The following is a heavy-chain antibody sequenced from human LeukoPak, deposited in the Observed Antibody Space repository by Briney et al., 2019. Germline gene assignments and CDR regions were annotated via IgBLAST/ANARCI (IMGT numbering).Heavy chain of an antibody. J-gene: IGHJ5*02. CDR2: ISSSSSYI. CDR1: GFTFSSYS. V-gene: IGHV3-21*01. CDR3: ASYGSGSYPQFDP. D-gene: IGHD3-10*01. Sequence: GGSLRLSCAASGFTFSSYSMNWVRQAPGKGLEWASSISSSSSYIYYADSVKGRFTISKDNAKNSLYLQMNSLRAEDTAVYYCASYGSGSYPQFDPWGQGTLVTVSS.